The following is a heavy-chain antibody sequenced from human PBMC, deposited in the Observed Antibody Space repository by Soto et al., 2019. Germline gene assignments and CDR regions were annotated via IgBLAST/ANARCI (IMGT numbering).Heavy chain of an antibody. Sequence: QITLKESGPTLVKPTQTLTLTCTFSGFSLSTSGVGVGWIRQPPGKALEWLALIYWDGDKRYSPSLKSRLTIXKXXSQSQVVLTMTNMDPVDTATYYCTHRRDSSWYFDYWGQGTLVTVSS. CDR3: THRRDSSWYFDY. D-gene: IGHD6-13*01. CDR1: GFSLSTSGVG. J-gene: IGHJ4*02. V-gene: IGHV2-5*02. CDR2: IYWDGDK.